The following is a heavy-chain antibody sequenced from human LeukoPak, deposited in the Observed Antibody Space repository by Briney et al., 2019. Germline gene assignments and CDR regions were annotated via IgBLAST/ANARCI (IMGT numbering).Heavy chain of an antibody. J-gene: IGHJ4*02. CDR2: IVVGSGNT. V-gene: IGHV1-58*02. Sequence: SVKVSCKASGFTFTSSAMQWVRQARGQRLEWIGWIVVGSGNTNYAQKFQERVTITRDMSTSTAYMELSSLRSEDTAVYYSAASYAPEKNFDYWGQGTLVTVSS. CDR1: GFTFTSSA. D-gene: IGHD2-2*01. CDR3: AASYAPEKNFDY.